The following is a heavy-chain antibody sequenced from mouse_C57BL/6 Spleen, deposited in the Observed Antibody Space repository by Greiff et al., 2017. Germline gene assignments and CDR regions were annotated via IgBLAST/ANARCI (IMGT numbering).Heavy chain of an antibody. CDR3: ARGMGWYFDV. D-gene: IGHD2-3*01. V-gene: IGHV1-80*01. CDR1: GYAFSSYW. Sequence: QVQLQQSGAELVKPGASVTISCKASGYAFSSYWMNWVKQRPGQGLEWIGQIYPGDGDTNYNGKFKGKATLTADNSSSTAYLQLSSLTSEDSAVYFCARGMGWYFDVWGTGTTGTVSS. J-gene: IGHJ1*03. CDR2: IYPGDGDT.